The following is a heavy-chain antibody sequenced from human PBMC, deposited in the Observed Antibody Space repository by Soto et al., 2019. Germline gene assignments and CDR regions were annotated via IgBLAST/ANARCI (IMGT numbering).Heavy chain of an antibody. D-gene: IGHD3-10*01. CDR3: AKVIYGSGSYLPLPLDY. CDR2: ISGSGGST. CDR1: GFTFSSYA. V-gene: IGHV3-23*01. Sequence: GSLRFSCAASGFTFSSYAMSWVRQAPGKGLEWVSAISGSGGSTYYADSVKGRFTISRDNSKNTLYLQMNSLRAEDTAVYYCAKVIYGSGSYLPLPLDYWGQGTLVTVSS. J-gene: IGHJ4*02.